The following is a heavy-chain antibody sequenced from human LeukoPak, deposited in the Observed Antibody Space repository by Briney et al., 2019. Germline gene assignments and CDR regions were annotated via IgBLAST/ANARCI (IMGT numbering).Heavy chain of an antibody. CDR3: ARLSDSSGELDY. Sequence: KTGGSLRLSCAASGFTFSSYSMNWVRQAPGKGLEWVSSISSSSSYIYYADSVKGRFTISRDNAKNSLYLQMNSLRAEDTAVYYCARLSDSSGELDYWGQGTLVTVSS. D-gene: IGHD3-22*01. V-gene: IGHV3-21*01. CDR1: GFTFSSYS. CDR2: ISSSSSYI. J-gene: IGHJ4*02.